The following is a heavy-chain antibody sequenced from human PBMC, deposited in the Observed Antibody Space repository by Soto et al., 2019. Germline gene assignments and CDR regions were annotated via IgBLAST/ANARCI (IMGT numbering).Heavy chain of an antibody. CDR3: ARGRTVRNYADDSSDYFYFFDY. D-gene: IGHD3-22*01. Sequence: SETLSITCTISVDSISSFYWYWMRQSPGKELDLIGYVYYTGSTNYNPSLKSRVTISVDRPKNQFSLKLTSANAADTAFYYCARGRTVRNYADDSSDYFYFFDYWGQGTKVTVSS. CDR2: VYYTGST. J-gene: IGHJ4*02. V-gene: IGHV4-59*01. CDR1: VDSISSFY.